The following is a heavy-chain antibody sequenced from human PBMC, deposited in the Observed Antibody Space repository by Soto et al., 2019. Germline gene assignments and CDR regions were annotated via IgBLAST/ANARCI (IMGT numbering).Heavy chain of an antibody. CDR1: GFTFNNYW. V-gene: IGHV3-7*03. CDR2: MNQDGTIK. J-gene: IGHJ4*02. D-gene: IGHD3-22*01. Sequence: GGSLRLSCAASGFTFNNYWLSWVRQAPGQGLEWVANMNQDGTIKYYVDSVKGRFTISRDNSKNTLCLQLNSLRAEDTAVYYCAKGYYYDTGDYYPHVPVDYWGQGTLVTVSS. CDR3: AKGYYYDTGDYYPHVPVDY.